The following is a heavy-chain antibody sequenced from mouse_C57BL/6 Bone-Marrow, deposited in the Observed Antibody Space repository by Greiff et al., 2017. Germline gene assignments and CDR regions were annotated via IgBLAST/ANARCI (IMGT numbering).Heavy chain of an antibody. Sequence: EVQLQESVAELVRPGASVKLSCTASGFNIKNTYMHWVKQRPEQGLAWIGRIDPANGNTNYAPKFQGKATLTADTSSNTAYLQLSSLTSEDTAIYYCAIPPSFYYNYGFAYWGQGTLVTVSA. CDR3: AIPPSFYYNYGFAY. D-gene: IGHD2-4*01. V-gene: IGHV14-3*01. CDR2: IDPANGNT. J-gene: IGHJ3*01. CDR1: GFNIKNTY.